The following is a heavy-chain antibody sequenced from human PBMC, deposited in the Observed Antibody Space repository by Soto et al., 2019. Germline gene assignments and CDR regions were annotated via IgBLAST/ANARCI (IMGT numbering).Heavy chain of an antibody. CDR1: GYTFTSYG. Sequence: ASVKVSCKASGYTFTSYGISWVRQAPGQGLEWMGWISAYNGNTNYAQKLQGRVTMTTDTSTSTAYMELRSLRSDDTAVYYCARDAFYDFWSGGNWFDPWGQGXLVTVSS. V-gene: IGHV1-18*01. CDR2: ISAYNGNT. CDR3: ARDAFYDFWSGGNWFDP. J-gene: IGHJ5*02. D-gene: IGHD3-3*01.